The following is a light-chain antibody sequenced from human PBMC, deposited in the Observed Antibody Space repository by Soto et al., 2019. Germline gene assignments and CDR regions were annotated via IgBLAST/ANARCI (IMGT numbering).Light chain of an antibody. CDR2: DAS. Sequence: EIVLTQSPGTLSLSPGERATLSCRASQSLSSSQLAWYQQKPGQAPRLLIHDASSRATGISDRFTGSGSGTDFTLTITTLEPEDFAVYYCQQYSNRPPWTFGQGTRVEIK. J-gene: IGKJ1*01. CDR1: QSLSSSQ. CDR3: QQYSNRPPWT. V-gene: IGKV3D-20*02.